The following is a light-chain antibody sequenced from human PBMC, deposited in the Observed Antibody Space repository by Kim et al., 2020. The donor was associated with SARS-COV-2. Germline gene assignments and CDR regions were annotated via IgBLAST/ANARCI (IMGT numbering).Light chain of an antibody. Sequence: SYELTQPHSVSVATTQMARITCGGNSIGSKGVRRFHQRPGQDPLLDIYSDASWPSGIPERFSGSNPGNTATLTISRIEAGDEAENYCQVWDSSCDHVVFGGGTQLTVL. V-gene: IGLV3-12*02. J-gene: IGLJ2*01. CDR1: SIGSKG. CDR3: QVWDSSCDHVV. CDR2: SDA.